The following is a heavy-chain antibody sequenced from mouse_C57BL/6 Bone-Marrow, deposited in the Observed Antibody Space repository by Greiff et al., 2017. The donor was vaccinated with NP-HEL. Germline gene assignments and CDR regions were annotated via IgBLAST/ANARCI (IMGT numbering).Heavy chain of an antibody. CDR1: GYTFTDYE. Sequence: VQLQQSGAELVRPGASVTLSCKASGYTFTDYEMHWVKQTPVHGLEWIGAIDPETGGTAYNQKFKGKAILTADKSSSTAYMELRSLTSEDSAVYYCTRDDYDVGAWFAYGGQGTLVTVSA. CDR3: TRDDYDVGAWFAY. D-gene: IGHD2-4*01. J-gene: IGHJ3*01. V-gene: IGHV1-15*01. CDR2: IDPETGGT.